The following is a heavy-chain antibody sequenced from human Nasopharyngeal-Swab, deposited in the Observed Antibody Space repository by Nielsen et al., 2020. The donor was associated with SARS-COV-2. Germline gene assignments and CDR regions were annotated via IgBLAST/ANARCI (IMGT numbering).Heavy chain of an antibody. CDR3: ARDGLDYDFWSAYFMDV. D-gene: IGHD3-3*01. Sequence: WIRQPPGKGLVWVSRINSDGSTTMYADSVKGRFTISRDNAKDMLYLQMNSLRAEDTAVYYCARDGLDYDFWSAYFMDVWGQGTTVTVS. J-gene: IGHJ6*02. V-gene: IGHV3-74*03. CDR2: INSDGSTT.